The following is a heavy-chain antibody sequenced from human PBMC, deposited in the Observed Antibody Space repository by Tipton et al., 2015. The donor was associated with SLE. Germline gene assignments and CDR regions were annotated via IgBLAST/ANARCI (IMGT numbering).Heavy chain of an antibody. CDR2: INHSGLT. CDR1: GGSFTAYY. V-gene: IGHV4-34*01. Sequence: LRLSCAVYGGSFTAYYWSWIRQAPGKGLEWIGEINHSGLTNYSPSLRSRVSMSVDMAKDQFSLKLSSVTAADSAMYYCARVETFMVVTPIHFFDHWGQGSLVTVSS. CDR3: ARVETFMVVTPIHFFDH. D-gene: IGHD4/OR15-4a*01. J-gene: IGHJ4*02.